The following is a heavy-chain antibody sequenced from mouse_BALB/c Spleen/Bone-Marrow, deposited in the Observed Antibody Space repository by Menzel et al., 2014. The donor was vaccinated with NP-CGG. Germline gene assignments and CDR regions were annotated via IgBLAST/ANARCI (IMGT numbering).Heavy chain of an antibody. J-gene: IGHJ2*01. V-gene: IGHV1-84*02. CDR2: IYPGSGNT. CDR1: GYTFTDYY. CDR3: ARYGNYYFDY. Sequence: QVQLKESGPELVKPGASVRISCKASGYTFTDYYINWVKQKPGQGLEWIGWIYPGSGNTKYNEKFKGKATLTVDTSSSTAYMQLSSLTSEDTAVYFCARYGNYYFDYWGQGTTLTVSS. D-gene: IGHD2-1*01.